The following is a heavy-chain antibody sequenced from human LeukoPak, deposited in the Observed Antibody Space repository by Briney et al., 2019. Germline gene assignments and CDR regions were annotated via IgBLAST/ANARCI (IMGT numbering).Heavy chain of an antibody. CDR3: ARVEDIVVVPAANLVY. Sequence: SVKVSCKASGGTFSSYAISWVRQAPGQGLEWMGRIIPILGIANYAQKFQGRVTITADKSTSTAYMELSSLRSDDTAVYYCARVEDIVVVPAANLVYWGQGTLVTVSS. CDR2: IIPILGIA. V-gene: IGHV1-69*04. J-gene: IGHJ4*02. D-gene: IGHD2-2*01. CDR1: GGTFSSYA.